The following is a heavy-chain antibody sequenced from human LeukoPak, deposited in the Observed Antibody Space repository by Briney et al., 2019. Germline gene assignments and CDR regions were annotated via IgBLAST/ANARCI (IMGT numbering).Heavy chain of an antibody. CDR1: GFTFDDYA. Sequence: GGSLRLSCAASGFTFDDYAMHWVRQAPGKGLEWVSLISGDGGSTYYADSVKGRFTISRDNSKNTLYLQMNSLRAEDTAVYYCARPIAAAGTPNWGQGTLVPVSS. CDR3: ARPIAAAGTPN. J-gene: IGHJ4*02. D-gene: IGHD6-13*01. V-gene: IGHV3-43*02. CDR2: ISGDGGST.